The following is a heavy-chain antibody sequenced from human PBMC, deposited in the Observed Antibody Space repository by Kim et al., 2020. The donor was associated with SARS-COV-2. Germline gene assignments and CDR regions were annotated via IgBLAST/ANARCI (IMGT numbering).Heavy chain of an antibody. CDR3: ARVSGAVTFGY. D-gene: IGHD4-4*01. Sequence: SNPSLKSRVDISVDTSKNQFSLKLSSVTAADTAVYYCARVSGAVTFGYWGQGTLVTVSS. V-gene: IGHV4-59*01. J-gene: IGHJ4*02.